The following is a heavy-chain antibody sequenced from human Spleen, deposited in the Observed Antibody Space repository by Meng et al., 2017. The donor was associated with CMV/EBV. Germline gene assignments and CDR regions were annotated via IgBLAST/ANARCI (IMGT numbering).Heavy chain of an antibody. CDR1: GFTFDDYA. D-gene: IGHD3-16*01. J-gene: IGHJ6*02. V-gene: IGHV3-9*01. Sequence: SLKISCAASGFTFDDYAMHWVRQAPGKGLEWVSGISWNSGKIGYVDSVKGRFTISRDNAKNSLYLEMNSLRVEDTALYYCAKDNRGAFGGMDVWGQGTTVTVSS. CDR3: AKDNRGAFGGMDV. CDR2: ISWNSGKI.